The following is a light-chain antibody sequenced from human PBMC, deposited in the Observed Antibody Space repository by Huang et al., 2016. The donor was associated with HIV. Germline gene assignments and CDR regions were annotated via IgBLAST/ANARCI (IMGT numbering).Light chain of an antibody. J-gene: IGKJ4*01. Sequence: EIVLTQSPGTLSLSPGERATLSCRASQSVSSSYLAWYQQKPGQAPRTLIFGASSRATGIPDRFSGFGSGTDFTLTISRLEPEDFAVYYCQQYGSSPLTFGGGTKVEIK. CDR1: QSVSSSY. V-gene: IGKV3-20*01. CDR3: QQYGSSPLT. CDR2: GAS.